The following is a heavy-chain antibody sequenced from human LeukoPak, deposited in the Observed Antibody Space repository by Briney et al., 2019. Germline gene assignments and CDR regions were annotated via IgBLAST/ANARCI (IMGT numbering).Heavy chain of an antibody. CDR2: ITGSGANT. D-gene: IGHD3-22*01. CDR3: YYYDSSGFYPQTKIDY. Sequence: PGGSLRLSCAGSGFSFSTYSMNWVRQAPGKGLEWVSGITGSGANTYYADSVKGRFTTSRDNSKSTLYLRMNSLRAEDTAVYYCYYYDSSGFYPQTKIDYWGQGTLVTVSS. V-gene: IGHV3-23*01. CDR1: GFSFSTYS. J-gene: IGHJ4*02.